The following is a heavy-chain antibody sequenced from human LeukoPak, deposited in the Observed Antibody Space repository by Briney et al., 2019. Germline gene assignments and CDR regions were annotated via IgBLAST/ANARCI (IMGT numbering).Heavy chain of an antibody. CDR3: ARDSKVWSGYSWSRYYYGMDV. Sequence: GGSLRLSCAASGFTFSSYWMSWVRQAPGKGLEWVANIKQDGSEKYYVDSVKGRFTISRDNAKNSLYLQMNSLRAEDTAVYYCARDSKVWSGYSWSRYYYGMDVWGQGTTVTVSS. CDR2: IKQDGSEK. J-gene: IGHJ6*02. D-gene: IGHD3-3*01. V-gene: IGHV3-7*01. CDR1: GFTFSSYW.